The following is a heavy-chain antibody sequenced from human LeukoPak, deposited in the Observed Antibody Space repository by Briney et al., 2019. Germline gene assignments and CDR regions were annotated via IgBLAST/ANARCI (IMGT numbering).Heavy chain of an antibody. CDR1: GGSISSYY. CDR3: ARLFGWLQPSNDYHYYMDV. D-gene: IGHD5-24*01. J-gene: IGHJ6*03. Sequence: SETLSLTCTVSGGSISSYYWTWIRQPPGKGLEWTGYISTSGTTNYNPSLESRLIISMDTSKNQFSLKLTSVTAADTAVYYCARLFGWLQPSNDYHYYMDVWGRGTTVTVSS. V-gene: IGHV4-4*09. CDR2: ISTSGTT.